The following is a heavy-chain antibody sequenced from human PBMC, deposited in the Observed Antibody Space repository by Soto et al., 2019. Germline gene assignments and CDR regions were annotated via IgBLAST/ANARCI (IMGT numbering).Heavy chain of an antibody. D-gene: IGHD2-21*02. J-gene: IGHJ4*02. CDR3: ARSYCGGDCYFDY. CDR2: IIPIFGTA. CDR1: GGTFSSYA. V-gene: IGHV1-69*06. Sequence: QVPLVQSGAEVKKPGSSVKVSCKASGGTFSSYAISWVRQAPGQGLEWMGGIIPIFGTANYAQKFQGRVTITADKSTSTAYMELSSVTSEDTAMYYCARSYCGGDCYFDYWGQGTLVTVSS.